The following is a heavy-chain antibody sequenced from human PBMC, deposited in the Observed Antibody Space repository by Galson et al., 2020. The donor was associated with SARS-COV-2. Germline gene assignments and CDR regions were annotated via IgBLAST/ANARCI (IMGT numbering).Heavy chain of an antibody. J-gene: IGHJ4*02. CDR1: GFTFSTYA. D-gene: IGHD1-26*01. V-gene: IGHV3-30*04. Sequence: GESLKISCAASGFTFSTYAMHWVRQAPGKGLEWVAVISYDGVNKYYADSVKGRFTISRDNSNNMLHLQMNSLRAEDTSVYYCARGSGSYRIGDSWGRGTLVTVSS. CDR3: ARGSGSYRIGDS. CDR2: ISYDGVNK.